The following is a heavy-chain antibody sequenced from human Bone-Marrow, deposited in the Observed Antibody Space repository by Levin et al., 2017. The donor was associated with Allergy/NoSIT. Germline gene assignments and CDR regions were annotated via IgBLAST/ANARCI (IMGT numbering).Heavy chain of an antibody. D-gene: IGHD3-10*01. CDR1: CDSINSATYS. V-gene: IGHV4-30-2*01. CDR2: IFRDGST. Sequence: SQTLSLPCAVSCDSINSATYSWSWIRQPPGKALEWIGYIFRDGSTSYNPSLKSRATISLDKSRNLFFLRLTSVTAADTAFYFCARGRGGVIISWFDPWGQGTLVTVSS. CDR3: ARGRGGVIISWFDP. J-gene: IGHJ5*02.